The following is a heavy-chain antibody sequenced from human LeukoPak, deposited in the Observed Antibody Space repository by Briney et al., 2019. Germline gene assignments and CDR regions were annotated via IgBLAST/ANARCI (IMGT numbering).Heavy chain of an antibody. Sequence: GGSLRLSCAASGFTFSSHWMHWVRQAPGKGLVWVSRINSDGSSISYADSVKGRFTISRDNAKNSLFLQMNSLRAEDTAVYYCARERYGNYNWGQGTLVTVSS. CDR2: INSDGSSI. CDR1: GFTFSSHW. D-gene: IGHD4-11*01. CDR3: ARERYGNYN. J-gene: IGHJ4*02. V-gene: IGHV3-74*01.